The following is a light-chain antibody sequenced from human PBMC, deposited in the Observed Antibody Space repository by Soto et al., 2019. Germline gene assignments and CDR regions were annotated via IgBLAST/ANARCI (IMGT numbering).Light chain of an antibody. CDR1: HSVSSN. V-gene: IGKV3-15*01. CDR3: QQCNNWPFT. CDR2: GAS. J-gene: IGKJ3*01. Sequence: EIVLTQSPATLSVSPGERATLSCRASHSVSSNLAWYQQRPGQAPRLLISGASTRATGIPARFSGSGSGTEFTLTINRLEPEDFAVYYCQQCNNWPFTFGPGTKVDIK.